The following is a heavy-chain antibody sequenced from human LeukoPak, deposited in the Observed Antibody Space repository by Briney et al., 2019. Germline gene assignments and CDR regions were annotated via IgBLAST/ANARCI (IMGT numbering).Heavy chain of an antibody. Sequence: SETLSLTCAVYGGSFSRYSWSWVRQPPGKGLEWIGESNHSGSSRYSPSLKSRVTMSLDTSKNQFSLRLSSVTAADTAVYYCASAPNYYTSTGSAHWGQGILVTVSS. CDR1: GGSFSRYS. D-gene: IGHD3-22*01. V-gene: IGHV4-34*01. J-gene: IGHJ4*02. CDR2: SNHSGSS. CDR3: ASAPNYYTSTGSAH.